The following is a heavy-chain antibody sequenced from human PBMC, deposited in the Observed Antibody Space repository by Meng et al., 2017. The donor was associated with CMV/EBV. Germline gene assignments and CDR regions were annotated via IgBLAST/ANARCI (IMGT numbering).Heavy chain of an antibody. CDR2: IIPIFGTA. CDR3: ARGRTGEHDFWSGYWADY. J-gene: IGHJ4*02. D-gene: IGHD3-3*01. Sequence: SGVWVKKPGSSVKCACKYSSGTFSSYAIGLVRKAPGQGLEWMGGIIPIFGTANYAQKFQGRVTITADESTSTAYMELSSVTAADTAVYYCARGRTGEHDFWSGYWADYWGQGTLVTVSS. V-gene: IGHV1-69*01. CDR1: SGTFSSYA.